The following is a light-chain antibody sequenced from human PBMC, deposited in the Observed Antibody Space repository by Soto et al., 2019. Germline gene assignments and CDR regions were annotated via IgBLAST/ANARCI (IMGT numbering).Light chain of an antibody. CDR2: SAS. J-gene: IGKJ5*01. Sequence: DIQMTQSPSSLSASVGDRVTITCRASQDISVYLAWYKQKPGKVPKLLIYSASILQSGVPFRFSGSGSGTDFTLTISSLQPEDVATYYCQKFNTAPLTFGQGTRLEIK. CDR3: QKFNTAPLT. V-gene: IGKV1-27*01. CDR1: QDISVY.